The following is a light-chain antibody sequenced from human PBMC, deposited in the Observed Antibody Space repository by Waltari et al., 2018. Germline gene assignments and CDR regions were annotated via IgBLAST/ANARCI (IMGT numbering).Light chain of an antibody. CDR1: RSSGGDYRY. J-gene: IGLJ2*01. Sequence: QSALTQPAPVSGSPGPSITISSPGTRSSGGDYRYLPWYQQHPGKAPKLMIYEVSNRPSGVSNRFSGSKSGNTASLTISGLQAEDEADYYCSSYTTSTSYVVFGGGTKLTVL. CDR3: SSYTTSTSYVV. CDR2: EVS. V-gene: IGLV2-14*01.